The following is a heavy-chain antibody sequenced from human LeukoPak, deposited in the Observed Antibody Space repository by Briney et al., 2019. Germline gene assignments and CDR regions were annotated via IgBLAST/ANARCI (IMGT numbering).Heavy chain of an antibody. CDR1: GFTFSSYA. V-gene: IGHV3-30-3*01. D-gene: IGHD1-26*01. CDR2: MSYDGINK. Sequence: GGSLRLSCAASGFTFSSYAMHWVRQAPGKGLEWVAVMSYDGINKYYADSVKGRFTISRGNSKNPLYLQMNSLRAEDTAVYYCARGPSGNFYLDYWGQGTLVTVSS. J-gene: IGHJ4*02. CDR3: ARGPSGNFYLDY.